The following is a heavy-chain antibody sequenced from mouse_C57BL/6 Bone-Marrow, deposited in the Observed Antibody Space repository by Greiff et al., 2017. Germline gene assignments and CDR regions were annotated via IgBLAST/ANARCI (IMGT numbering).Heavy chain of an antibody. D-gene: IGHD1-1*01. V-gene: IGHV5-6*01. J-gene: IGHJ2*01. CDR3: ARHGTTVVATDY. CDR2: ISSGGSYP. CDR1: GFTFSSYG. Sequence: DVQLPESGGDLVKPGGSLQLSCAASGFTFSSYGMSLVRPTPDKRLEWVATISSGGSYPYYPDSVKGRFTISRDNAKNTLYLQMSSLKSEDTAMYYCARHGTTVVATDYWGQGTTLTVSS.